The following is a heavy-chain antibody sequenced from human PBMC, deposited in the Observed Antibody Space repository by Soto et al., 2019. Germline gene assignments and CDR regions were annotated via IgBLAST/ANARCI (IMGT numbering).Heavy chain of an antibody. Sequence: SETLSLTCTVSGGSISSYYWSWIRQPAGKGLEWIGRIYTSGSTNYNPSLKSRVTMSVDTSKNQFSLKLSSATAADTAVYYCARVMVGYSSGPGYYYYYGMDVWGQGTTVTVSS. V-gene: IGHV4-4*07. J-gene: IGHJ6*02. CDR1: GGSISSYY. CDR3: ARVMVGYSSGPGYYYYYGMDV. CDR2: IYTSGST. D-gene: IGHD6-19*01.